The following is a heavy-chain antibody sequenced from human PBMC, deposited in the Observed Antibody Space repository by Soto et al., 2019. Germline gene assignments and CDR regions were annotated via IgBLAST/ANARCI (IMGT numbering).Heavy chain of an antibody. Sequence: ASVKVSCKASGGTFSSYTISWVRQAPGQGLEWMGRIIPILGIANYAQKFQGRVTITADKSTSTAYMELSSLRSEDTAVYYCARVVGGSYAANWFDPWGQGTLVTVSS. CDR3: ARVVGGSYAANWFDP. V-gene: IGHV1-69*02. D-gene: IGHD1-26*01. J-gene: IGHJ5*02. CDR1: GGTFSSYT. CDR2: IIPILGIA.